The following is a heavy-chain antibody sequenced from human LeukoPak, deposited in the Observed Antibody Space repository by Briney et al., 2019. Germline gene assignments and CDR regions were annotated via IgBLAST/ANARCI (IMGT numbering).Heavy chain of an antibody. CDR2: ISRSSSYI. CDR3: ARAEGYYDSSGYYYSFDY. J-gene: IGHJ4*02. D-gene: IGHD3-22*01. CDR1: GFTFSSYS. V-gene: IGHV3-21*01. Sequence: GGSLRLSCAASGFTFSSYSMNWVRQAPGKGLEWVSSISRSSSYIYYADSVKGRFTISRDNAKNSLYLQMNSLRAEDTAVYYCARAEGYYDSSGYYYSFDYWGQGTLVTVSS.